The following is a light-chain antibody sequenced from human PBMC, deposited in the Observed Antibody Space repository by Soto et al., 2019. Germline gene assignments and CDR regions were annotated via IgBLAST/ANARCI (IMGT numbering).Light chain of an antibody. J-gene: IGKJ3*01. V-gene: IGKV3-20*01. Sequence: ESVMTQSPATLSMSPGERATLSCRASQSVSSSYSAWYQQKPGQAPRLLIYAASRRATGIPDRFSGSGSGTDFTLTISRLESEDFAVYYCQQYDSSPFTFGPGTKVDIK. CDR3: QQYDSSPFT. CDR1: QSVSSSY. CDR2: AAS.